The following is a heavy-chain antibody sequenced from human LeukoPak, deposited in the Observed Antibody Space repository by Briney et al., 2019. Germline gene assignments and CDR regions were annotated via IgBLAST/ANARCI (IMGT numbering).Heavy chain of an antibody. J-gene: IGHJ4*02. CDR1: GFTFSSYW. CDR2: IKQDGSEK. V-gene: IGHV3-7*01. CDR3: ARDQGYYDSSGYYYVFSFYDY. Sequence: GGSLRVSCAASGFTFSSYWMSWVRQARGKGLEWVANIKQDGSEKYYVDSVKGRFTISKDNAKNSLYLQMNSLRAEDTAVYYCARDQGYYDSSGYYYVFSFYDYWGQGTLVTVSS. D-gene: IGHD3-22*01.